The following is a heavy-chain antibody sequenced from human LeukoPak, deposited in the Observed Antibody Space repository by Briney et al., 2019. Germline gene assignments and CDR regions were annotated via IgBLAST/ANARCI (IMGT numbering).Heavy chain of an antibody. Sequence: EASVKVSCKASGYTFISYGIIWVRQAPGQGLEWMGWISTYNGNTNYAQKFRGRVTMTTDTSTSTAYMELRSLRSDDTAVYYCARADLTFYSDYVSPVDFWGQGTLVTVSS. CDR2: ISTYNGNT. D-gene: IGHD4-11*01. CDR3: ARADLTFYSDYVSPVDF. CDR1: GYTFISYG. J-gene: IGHJ4*02. V-gene: IGHV1-18*01.